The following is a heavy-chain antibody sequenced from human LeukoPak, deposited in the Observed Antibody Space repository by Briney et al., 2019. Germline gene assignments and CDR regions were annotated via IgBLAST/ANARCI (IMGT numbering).Heavy chain of an antibody. J-gene: IGHJ4*02. Sequence: PSETLSLTCTVSGGSISSGDYYWSWIRQPPGKGLEWIGYIYYSGSTYYNPSLKSRVTISVDTSKNQFSLKLSSVTAADTAVYYCARLSSGWYSLSSFGYWGQGTLVTVSS. D-gene: IGHD6-19*01. V-gene: IGHV4-30-4*01. CDR1: GGSISSGDYY. CDR3: ARLSSGWYSLSSFGY. CDR2: IYYSGST.